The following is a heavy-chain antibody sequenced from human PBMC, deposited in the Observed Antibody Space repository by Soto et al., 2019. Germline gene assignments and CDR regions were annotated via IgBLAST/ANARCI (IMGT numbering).Heavy chain of an antibody. CDR1: GFTFSSYA. CDR2: ISGSGGST. Sequence: GGSLRLSCAASGFTFSSYAMSWVRQAPGKGLEWVSAISGSGGSTYYADSVKGRFTISRDNSKNTLYLQMNSLRAEDTAVYYCARHSSGWRVFDYWGQGTLVTVSS. J-gene: IGHJ4*02. D-gene: IGHD6-19*01. CDR3: ARHSSGWRVFDY. V-gene: IGHV3-23*01.